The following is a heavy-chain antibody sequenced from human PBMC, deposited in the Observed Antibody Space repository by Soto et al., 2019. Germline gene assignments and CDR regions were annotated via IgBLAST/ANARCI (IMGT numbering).Heavy chain of an antibody. J-gene: IGHJ5*01. CDR2: ISAYNGNT. V-gene: IGHV1-18*01. CDR3: ARVYDFWSGYYRDWFDY. Sequence: ASVKVSCKASGYTFTSYGISWVRQAPGQGLEWMGWISAYNGNTNYAQKLQGRVTMTTDTSTSTAYMELRSLRSDDTAVYYCARVYDFWSGYYRDWFDYWGQGTLVTVSS. D-gene: IGHD3-3*01. CDR1: GYTFTSYG.